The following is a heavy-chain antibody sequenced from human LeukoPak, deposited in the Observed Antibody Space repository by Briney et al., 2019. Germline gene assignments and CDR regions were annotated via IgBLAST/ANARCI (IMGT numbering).Heavy chain of an antibody. V-gene: IGHV3-33*01. D-gene: IGHD6-19*01. CDR3: ASSGYSSGQNFDY. CDR2: IWYDGSNK. Sequence: GGSLRLSCAASGFTFSSYGMHWVRQAPGKGLEWVAVIWYDGSNKYYADSVKGRFTISRDNSKNTLYLQMNSPRAEDTAVYYCASSGYSSGQNFDYWGQGTLVTVSS. J-gene: IGHJ4*02. CDR1: GFTFSSYG.